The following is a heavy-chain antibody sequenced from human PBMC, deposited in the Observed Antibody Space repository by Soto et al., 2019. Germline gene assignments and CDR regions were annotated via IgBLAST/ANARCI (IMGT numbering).Heavy chain of an antibody. CDR2: ISYDGSNK. D-gene: IGHD2-15*01. J-gene: IGHJ4*02. Sequence: PGGSLRLSCAASGFTFSSYGMHWVRQAPGKGLEWVAVISYDGSNKYYADSVKGRFTISRDNSKSTLYLQMNSLRDEDTAVYYCAKDPDCSGGSRHHGLDYWGQGTLVTVSS. V-gene: IGHV3-30*18. CDR1: GFTFSSYG. CDR3: AKDPDCSGGSRHHGLDY.